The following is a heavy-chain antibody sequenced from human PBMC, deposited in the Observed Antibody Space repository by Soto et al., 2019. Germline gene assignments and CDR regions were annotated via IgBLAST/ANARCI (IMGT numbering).Heavy chain of an antibody. D-gene: IGHD6-13*01. CDR1: GGTFSSYA. Sequence: QVQLVQSGAEVKKPGSSVKVSCKASGGTFSSYAISWVRQAPGQGLEWMGEIIPIFGTANYAQKFQGRVTITADESASTAYMGLSSLRSEDTAVYYCARAPSIAAAGMFWWGQGTLVTVSS. CDR3: ARAPSIAAAGMFW. CDR2: IIPIFGTA. V-gene: IGHV1-69*01. J-gene: IGHJ4*02.